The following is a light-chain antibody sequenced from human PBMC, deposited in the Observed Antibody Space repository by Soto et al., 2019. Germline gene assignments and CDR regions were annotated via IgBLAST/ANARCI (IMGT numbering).Light chain of an antibody. V-gene: IGLV2-11*01. CDR1: SSDVGGSDY. J-gene: IGLJ1*01. CDR2: DVT. CDR3: CSYAGSYTYV. Sequence: QSALTQPRSVSGSPGQSVTISCTGTSSDVGGSDYVSWHQQHPGKAPKLMVYDVTKRPSGVPDRFSGSKSGNTASLTISGLHAEDEADYYCCSYAGSYTYVFGSGTKLTVL.